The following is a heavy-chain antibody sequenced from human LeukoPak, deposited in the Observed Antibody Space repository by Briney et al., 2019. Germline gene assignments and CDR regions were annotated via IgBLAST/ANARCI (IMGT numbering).Heavy chain of an antibody. V-gene: IGHV1-46*01. D-gene: IGHD1-14*01. J-gene: IGHJ5*02. CDR3: AREEPDEGWFDP. CDR2: INPSGGST. Sequence: ASVKVSCKASGYTFTSYYMHWVRQAPGQGLEWMGIINPSGGSTSYAQKFQGRVTMTRDTSTSTVYMELSSLRSEDTAVYYRAREEPDEGWFDPWGQGTLVTVSS. CDR1: GYTFTSYY.